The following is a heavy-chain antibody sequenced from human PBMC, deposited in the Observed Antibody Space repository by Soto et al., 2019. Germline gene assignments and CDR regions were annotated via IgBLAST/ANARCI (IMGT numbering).Heavy chain of an antibody. J-gene: IGHJ4*02. D-gene: IGHD2-2*01. CDR1: GYSFTSYG. Sequence: QVQLVQSGTEVKKPGASVKVSCKASGYSFTSYGISWIRQATGQGPEWMGWISGYNFNTVYTQKFQGRVTVTSDTYTNTAYMELRGLRSDDTAVYYCATLYCSSSSCQLDYWGQGPLVTVSS. CDR3: ATLYCSSSSCQLDY. V-gene: IGHV1-18*01. CDR2: ISGYNFNT.